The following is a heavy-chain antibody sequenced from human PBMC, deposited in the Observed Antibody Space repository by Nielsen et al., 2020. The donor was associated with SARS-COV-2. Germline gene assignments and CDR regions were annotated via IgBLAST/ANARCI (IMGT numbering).Heavy chain of an antibody. Sequence: ASVKVSCKASGYTFTSYGISWVRQAPGQGLEWMGWKLQGRVTMTTDTSTSTAYMELRSLRSDDTAVYYCARDEYSTKYYYYGMDVWGQGTTVTVSS. J-gene: IGHJ6*02. CDR3: ARDEYSTKYYYYGMDV. CDR1: GYTFTSYG. V-gene: IGHV1-18*01. D-gene: IGHD6-6*01.